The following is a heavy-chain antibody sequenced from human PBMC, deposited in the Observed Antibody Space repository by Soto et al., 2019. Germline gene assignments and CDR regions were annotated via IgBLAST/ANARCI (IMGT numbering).Heavy chain of an antibody. CDR3: AFHQWELPGGVDP. Sequence: QVQLVQSGAEVKKPGSSVKVSCKASGGTFSSYAISWVRQAPGQGLEWMGGIIPIFGTANYAQKFQGRVPXTXDXXTSTAYMELSSLRSEDTAVYYCAFHQWELPGGVDPWGQGTLVTVSS. D-gene: IGHD1-26*01. V-gene: IGHV1-69*05. CDR2: IIPIFGTA. J-gene: IGHJ5*02. CDR1: GGTFSSYA.